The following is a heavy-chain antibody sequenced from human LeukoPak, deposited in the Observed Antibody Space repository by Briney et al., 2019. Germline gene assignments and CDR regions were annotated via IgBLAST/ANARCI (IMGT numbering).Heavy chain of an antibody. CDR3: ARDFGDLVGATGY. CDR2: ISGSGGST. D-gene: IGHD1-26*01. V-gene: IGHV3-23*01. Sequence: GGSLRLSCAASGFTFSSYAMSWVRQAPGKGLEWVSAISGSGGSTYYADSVKGRFTISRDNAKNSLYLQMNSLRAEDTAVYYCARDFGDLVGATGYWGQGTLVTVSS. CDR1: GFTFSSYA. J-gene: IGHJ4*02.